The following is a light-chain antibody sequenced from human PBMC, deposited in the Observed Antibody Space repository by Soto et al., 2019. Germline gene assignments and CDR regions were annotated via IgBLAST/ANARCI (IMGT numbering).Light chain of an antibody. CDR3: QESDAFPYT. CDR2: GAS. J-gene: IGKJ4*01. Sequence: DIQMTQSPSSLSASVGDRVTITCRASQDIDSYLNWYQQKPGKAPNLLIYGASSLHSGVPSRFSGSGSGTDFTLTISSLQPEDFATYYCQESDAFPYTFGGGTKVEIK. CDR1: QDIDSY. V-gene: IGKV1-39*01.